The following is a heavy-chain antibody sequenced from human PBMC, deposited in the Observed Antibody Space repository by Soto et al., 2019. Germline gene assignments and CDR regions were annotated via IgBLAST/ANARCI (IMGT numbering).Heavy chain of an antibody. J-gene: IGHJ2*01. CDR2: IYYSGST. CDR1: GGSISSGGYY. V-gene: IGHV4-31*03. CDR3: ARGATIVAGKADRWYFDL. Sequence: QVQLQESGPGLVKPSQTLSLTCTVSGGSISSGGYYWSWIRQHPGKGLEWIGYIYYSGSTYSNPSLKSRVTLSVDTSKNQFSLKLSSVTAADTAVYYCARGATIVAGKADRWYFDLWGRGTLVTVSS. D-gene: IGHD1-26*01.